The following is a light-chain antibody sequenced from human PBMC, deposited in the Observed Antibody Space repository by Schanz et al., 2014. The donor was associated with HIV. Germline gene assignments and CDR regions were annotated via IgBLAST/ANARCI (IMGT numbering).Light chain of an antibody. CDR1: SSDVGGYNY. CDR2: DVS. J-gene: IGLJ3*02. V-gene: IGLV2-14*03. CDR3: SSFAGSNIPWV. Sequence: QSVLTQPASVSGSPGQSITISCTGTSSDVGGYNYVSWYQHHPGKAPKLMIYDVSNRPSGVSSRFSASKSGNTASLTISGLQPEDEADYYCSSFAGSNIPWVFGGGTKLTVL.